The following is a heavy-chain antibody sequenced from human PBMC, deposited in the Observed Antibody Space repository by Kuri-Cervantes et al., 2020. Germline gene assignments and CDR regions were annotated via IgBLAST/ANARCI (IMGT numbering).Heavy chain of an antibody. CDR3: ARGPQVTSRIAEYFQH. J-gene: IGHJ1*01. D-gene: IGHD2-2*01. Sequence: GESLKISCAASGFTFSSYAMHWVRQAPGKGLEWVAVISYDGSNKYYADSVKGRFTISRDNFKNTLYLQMNSLRAEDTAVYYCARGPQVTSRIAEYFQHWGQGTLVTVSS. V-gene: IGHV3-30*01. CDR2: ISYDGSNK. CDR1: GFTFSSYA.